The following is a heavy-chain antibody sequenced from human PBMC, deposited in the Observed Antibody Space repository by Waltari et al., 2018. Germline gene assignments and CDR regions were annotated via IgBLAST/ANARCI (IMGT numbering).Heavy chain of an antibody. D-gene: IGHD3-10*01. J-gene: IGHJ6*03. Sequence: QVQLVQSGAEVKKPGASVKVSCKSSGYSFTSYNINWVRQAAGQGLEWMGWMNPTSGLIGYAQKFQYRVTITRNTAIATADMELRSRRSEDTAVYYCARDYGSGTYYHMDVWGKGTTVTVSS. CDR1: GYSFTSYN. CDR2: MNPTSGLI. CDR3: ARDYGSGTYYHMDV. V-gene: IGHV1-8*03.